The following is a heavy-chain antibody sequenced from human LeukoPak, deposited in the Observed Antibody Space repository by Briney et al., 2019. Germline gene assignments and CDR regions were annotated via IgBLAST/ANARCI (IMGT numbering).Heavy chain of an antibody. Sequence: RGSLRLSCAASGFTVSNNRLSWVRQAPGMGLEWVSTIYSDGNTYYPDSVKGRFTISRDGSKNTLYLQLNSLRTEDTAIYYCVREREGSNSEHWGQGTLVTVSS. V-gene: IGHV3-53*01. CDR1: GFTVSNNR. CDR3: VREREGSNSEH. CDR2: IYSDGNT. J-gene: IGHJ1*01. D-gene: IGHD1-26*01.